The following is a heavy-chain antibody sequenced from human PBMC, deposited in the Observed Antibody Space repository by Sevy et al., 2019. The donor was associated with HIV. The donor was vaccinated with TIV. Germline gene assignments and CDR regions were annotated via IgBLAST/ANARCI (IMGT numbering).Heavy chain of an antibody. CDR1: GFTFGSYT. J-gene: IGHJ4*02. CDR2: ISQTYDGSKK. V-gene: IGHV3-30-3*01. Sequence: GGSLRLSCAASGFTFGSYTLHWVRQAPGKGLEWVALISQTYDGSKKYYIDSVQGRFTISRDNPKNTLYLQMDSLRPEDTAVYYCARDNSGYFFFDYWGQGTLVTVSS. D-gene: IGHD3-22*01. CDR3: ARDNSGYFFFDY.